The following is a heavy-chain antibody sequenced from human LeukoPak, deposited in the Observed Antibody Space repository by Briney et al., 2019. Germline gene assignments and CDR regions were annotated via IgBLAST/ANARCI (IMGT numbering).Heavy chain of an antibody. V-gene: IGHV1-69*06. J-gene: IGHJ4*02. CDR2: IIPIFGTA. D-gene: IGHD5-24*01. CDR3: AREMATSRATDY. CDR1: GGTFSSYA. Sequence: ASVKVSCKASGGTFSSYAISRVRHAPGQGIEWMEGIIPIFGTANYAQKFQGRVTITADKSTSTAYMELSSLRAEDTAVYYCAREMATSRATDYWGQGTLVTVSS.